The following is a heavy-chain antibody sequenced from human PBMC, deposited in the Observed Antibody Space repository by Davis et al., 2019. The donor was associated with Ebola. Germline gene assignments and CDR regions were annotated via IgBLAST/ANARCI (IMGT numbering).Heavy chain of an antibody. Sequence: PGGSLRLSCAASGFTFDDYAMHWVRQAPGKGLEWVSGISWNSGSIGYADSVKGRFTISRDNAKNSLYLQMNSLRAEDMALYYCAKGVCSGGSCAFDYWGQGTLVTVSS. CDR3: AKGVCSGGSCAFDY. CDR2: ISWNSGSI. CDR1: GFTFDDYA. J-gene: IGHJ4*02. V-gene: IGHV3-9*03. D-gene: IGHD2-15*01.